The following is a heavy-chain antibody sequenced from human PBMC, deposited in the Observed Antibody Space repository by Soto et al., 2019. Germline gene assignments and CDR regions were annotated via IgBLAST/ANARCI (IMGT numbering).Heavy chain of an antibody. CDR2: VSGSGYST. CDR1: GFTFSDYA. J-gene: IGHJ4*02. Sequence: EVQLLESGGGLVQPGGSLRLSCAASGFTFSDYAMSWVRQAPGKGLEWVSTVSGSGYSTYYADSVKGRFTISRDNSENTLYLQMNSLRAEDTAIYYCAKKAAAGHFDYWGQGTLVTVSS. V-gene: IGHV3-23*01. CDR3: AKKAAAGHFDY. D-gene: IGHD6-19*01.